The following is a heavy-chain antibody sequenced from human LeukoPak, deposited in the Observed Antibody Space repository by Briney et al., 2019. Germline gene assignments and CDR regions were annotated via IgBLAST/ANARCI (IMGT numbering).Heavy chain of an antibody. D-gene: IGHD3/OR15-3a*01. CDR2: IKLDGSQK. J-gene: IGHJ4*02. CDR3: TRDFWTDY. V-gene: IGHV3-7*01. Sequence: GGSLRLSCAASGFTFRNYWMSWVRQAPGKGLEWVANIKLDGSQKNYVDSVKGRFTISRDNAKNFLYLQLNSLRAEDTAVYYCTRDFWTDYWGQGTLVTVSS. CDR1: GFTFRNYW.